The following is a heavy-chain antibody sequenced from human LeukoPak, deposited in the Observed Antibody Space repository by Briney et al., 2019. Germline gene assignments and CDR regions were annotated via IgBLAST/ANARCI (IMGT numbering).Heavy chain of an antibody. J-gene: IGHJ4*02. D-gene: IGHD4-17*01. CDR2: IYTSGST. CDR3: ARATVTTTKARFDY. Sequence: PSETLSLTCTVSGGSISSYYWSWTRQPAGKGLEWIGRIYTSGSTNYNPSLKSRVTMSVDTSKNQFSLKLSSVTAADTAVYYCARATVTTTKARFDYWGQGTLVTVSS. CDR1: GGSISSYY. V-gene: IGHV4-4*07.